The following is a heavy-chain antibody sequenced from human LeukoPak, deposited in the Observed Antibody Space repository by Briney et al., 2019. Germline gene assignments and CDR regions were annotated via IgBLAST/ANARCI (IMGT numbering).Heavy chain of an antibody. J-gene: IGHJ5*02. CDR3: ARDRHCSSTSCYTGRGFDP. V-gene: IGHV4-31*03. CDR1: GGSISSSSYY. D-gene: IGHD2-2*02. CDR2: IYYSGST. Sequence: SETLSLTCTVSGGSISSSSYYWGWIRQHPGKGLEWIGYIYYSGSTYYNPSLKSRVTISVDTSKNQFSLKLSSVTAADTAVYYCARDRHCSSTSCYTGRGFDPWGQGTLVTVSS.